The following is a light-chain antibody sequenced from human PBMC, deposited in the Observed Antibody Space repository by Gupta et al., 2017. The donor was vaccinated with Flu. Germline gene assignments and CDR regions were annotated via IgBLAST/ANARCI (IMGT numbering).Light chain of an antibody. V-gene: IGKV1-39*01. CDR1: QSISTY. J-gene: IGKJ1*01. Sequence: DIQMTQSPSSLSASVGDRVTITCRTSQSISTYLNWYQQKPGKAPNLLIYAASNLQSGVPSRFSGGGSGTDFTLTISSLLPEDFASYYCQQSYSPHWTFGQGTKVELK. CDR2: AAS. CDR3: QQSYSPHWT.